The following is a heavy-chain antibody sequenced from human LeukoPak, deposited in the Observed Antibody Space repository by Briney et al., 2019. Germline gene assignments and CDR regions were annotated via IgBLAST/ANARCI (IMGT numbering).Heavy chain of an antibody. V-gene: IGHV3-7*01. CDR1: GFTFSSYW. CDR2: IKQDGSEK. J-gene: IGHJ4*02. CDR3: AREYSSGWYGKALDY. Sequence: GGSLRLSCAASGFTFSSYWMSWVRQAPGKGLEWVANIKQDGSEKYYVDSVKGRFTISRDNAKNSLYLQMNSLRAEDTAVYYCAREYSSGWYGKALDYWGQGTLDTVSS. D-gene: IGHD6-19*01.